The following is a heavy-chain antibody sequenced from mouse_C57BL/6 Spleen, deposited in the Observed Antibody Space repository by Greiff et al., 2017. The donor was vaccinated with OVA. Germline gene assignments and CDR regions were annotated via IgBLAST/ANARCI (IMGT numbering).Heavy chain of an antibody. V-gene: IGHV1-50*01. Sequence: QVQLQQPGAELVMPGASVKLSCKASDFTFPSYWMHRVKQRPGPGLEWIELIAPSPSSTHYNPKFHGKATLTVDTSASTAYMQLSSLTSEDTAVYYCARSAYEYDDAMDYWGQGTSVTVSS. J-gene: IGHJ4*01. CDR1: DFTFPSYW. CDR3: ARSAYEYDDAMDY. D-gene: IGHD2-4*01. CDR2: IAPSPSST.